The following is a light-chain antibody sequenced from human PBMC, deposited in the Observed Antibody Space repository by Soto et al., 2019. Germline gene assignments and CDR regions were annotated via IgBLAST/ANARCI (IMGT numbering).Light chain of an antibody. CDR3: LLYYGGAWV. CDR2: STS. CDR1: TGTVNSGYY. V-gene: IGLV7-43*01. J-gene: IGLJ3*02. Sequence: QAVVTQEPSVTVSPGGTVTLTCASSTGTVNSGYYPNWFQQKPGQPPRTLIYSTSNKQSWTPARFSGSLLGGKAAMTLSGVQPEDEADYYCLLYYGGAWVFGGGTKLTVL.